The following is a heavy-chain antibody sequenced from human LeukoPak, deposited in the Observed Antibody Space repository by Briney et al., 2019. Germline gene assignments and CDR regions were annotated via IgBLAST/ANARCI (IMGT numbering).Heavy chain of an antibody. CDR2: INHSGST. V-gene: IGHV4-34*01. Sequence: PSETLSLTCAVYGGXFSGYYCSWIRQPPGKGLEWIGEINHSGSTNYNPSLKSRVTISVDTSKNQFSLKLSSVTAADTAVYYCARRKRSGCSSTSCLLNWFDPWGQGTLVTVSS. D-gene: IGHD2-2*01. CDR1: GGXFSGYY. CDR3: ARRKRSGCSSTSCLLNWFDP. J-gene: IGHJ5*02.